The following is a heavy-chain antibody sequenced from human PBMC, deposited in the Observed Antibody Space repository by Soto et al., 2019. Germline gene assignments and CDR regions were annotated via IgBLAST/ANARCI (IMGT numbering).Heavy chain of an antibody. CDR2: ISWNSGNI. Sequence: PGGSLRLSCAASGFSFGGYAMNWVRQPPGKGLEWVSGISWNSGNIDYADSVKGRFTISRDNAKNSLYLQMNSLRAEDTALYYCVKASTYSSSQGWFDPWGQGTMVTVSS. D-gene: IGHD6-6*01. V-gene: IGHV3-9*01. CDR1: GFSFGGYA. J-gene: IGHJ5*02. CDR3: VKASTYSSSQGWFDP.